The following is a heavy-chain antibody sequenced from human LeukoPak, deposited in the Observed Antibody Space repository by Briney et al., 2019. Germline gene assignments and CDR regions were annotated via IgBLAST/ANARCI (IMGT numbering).Heavy chain of an antibody. CDR1: GFTFSSYG. CDR3: ATRIYGSGSFNWFDP. D-gene: IGHD3-10*01. CDR2: ISYDGSNK. Sequence: PGRSLRLSCVASGFTFSSYGMHWVRQAPGKGLEWVAVISYDGSNKYYADSVKGRFTISRDNSKNTLYLQMNSLRAEDTAVYYCATRIYGSGSFNWFDPWGQGTLVTVSS. J-gene: IGHJ5*02. V-gene: IGHV3-30*03.